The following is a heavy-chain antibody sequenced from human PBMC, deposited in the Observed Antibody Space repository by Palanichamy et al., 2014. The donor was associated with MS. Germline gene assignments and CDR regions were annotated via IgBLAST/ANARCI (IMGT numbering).Heavy chain of an antibody. V-gene: IGHV4-39*07. CDR1: GSSISSRTYY. CDR3: ASLYCSGGSCYSNFDY. D-gene: IGHD2-15*01. J-gene: IGHJ4*02. CDR2: IFYSGST. Sequence: QLQLQESGPGLVKPSETLSLTCTVSGSSISSRTYYWGWIRQPPGKGLEWIANIFYSGSTYYNPSLKSRVTTSVDTSKNQFSLKLSPVTAADTAVYYCASLYCSGGSCYSNFDYWGQGTLVTVSS.